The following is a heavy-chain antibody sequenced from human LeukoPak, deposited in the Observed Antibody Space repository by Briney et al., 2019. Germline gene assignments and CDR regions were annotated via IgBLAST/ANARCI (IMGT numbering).Heavy chain of an antibody. Sequence: SETLSLTCAVYGGSFSGYYWSWIRQPPGKGLEWIGEINHSGSTNYNPSLKSRVTISVDTSKNQSSLKLSSVTAADTAVYYCARGGKQQLVHYYYGMDVWGKGTTVTVSS. V-gene: IGHV4-34*01. J-gene: IGHJ6*04. CDR1: GGSFSGYY. CDR3: ARGGKQQLVHYYYGMDV. CDR2: INHSGST. D-gene: IGHD6-13*01.